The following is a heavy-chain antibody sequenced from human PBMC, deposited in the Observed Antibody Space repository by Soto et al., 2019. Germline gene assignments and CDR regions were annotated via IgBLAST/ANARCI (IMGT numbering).Heavy chain of an antibody. D-gene: IGHD2-8*01. Sequence: EVQLVESGGGLVQPGGSLRLSCAASGFTFSSYSMNWVRQAPGKGLEWVSYISSSSSTIYYADSVKGRFTISRDNAKNSLYLQMNSLRDEDTAVYYCARADEIVLMVYALPLFDYWGQGTLVTVSS. CDR2: ISSSSSTI. J-gene: IGHJ4*02. CDR3: ARADEIVLMVYALPLFDY. CDR1: GFTFSSYS. V-gene: IGHV3-48*02.